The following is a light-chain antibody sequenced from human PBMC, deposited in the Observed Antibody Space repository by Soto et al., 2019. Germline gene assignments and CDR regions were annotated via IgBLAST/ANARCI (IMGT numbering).Light chain of an antibody. J-gene: IGLJ3*02. CDR1: SSDIGGHNY. Sequence: QSALTQPASVSGSPGQSITISCTGTSSDIGGHNYVSWYQHHPGKAPKLIIYEVTDRPSGISDRFSGSTSGNTTSLTISGLQAEDEADHYCSSYTSSSTWVFGGGTKLTVL. V-gene: IGLV2-14*01. CDR3: SSYTSSSTWV. CDR2: EVT.